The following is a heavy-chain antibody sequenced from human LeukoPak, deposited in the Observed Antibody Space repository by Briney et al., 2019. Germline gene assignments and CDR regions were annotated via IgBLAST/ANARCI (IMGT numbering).Heavy chain of an antibody. J-gene: IGHJ5*02. CDR1: GGSISSYY. V-gene: IGHV4-4*07. CDR3: ARGKYYDFWSGYWDWFDP. D-gene: IGHD3-3*01. Sequence: PSETLSLTCTVSGGSISSYYWSWIRQPAGRGLEWIGRIYTSGSTNYNPSPKSRVTMSLDTSKNQFSLNPNSVTAADTAVYYCARGKYYDFWSGYWDWFDPWGQGTLVTVSS. CDR2: IYTSGST.